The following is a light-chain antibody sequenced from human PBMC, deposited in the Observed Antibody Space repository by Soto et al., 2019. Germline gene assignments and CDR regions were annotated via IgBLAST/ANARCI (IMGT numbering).Light chain of an antibody. CDR1: SSDVGGYNY. CDR2: DVS. V-gene: IGLV2-14*01. CDR3: SSYTSTSTYV. J-gene: IGLJ1*01. Sequence: QSALTHPASVSGSPGQSITISCTGTSSDVGGYNYVSWYQQYPGKAPKLMIYDVSNRPSGVSNRFSGSKSGNTASLIISGLQAEDEADYYCSSYTSTSTYVFGTGTKVTVL.